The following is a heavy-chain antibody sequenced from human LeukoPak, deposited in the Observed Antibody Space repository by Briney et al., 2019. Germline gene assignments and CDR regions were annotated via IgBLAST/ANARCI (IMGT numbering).Heavy chain of an antibody. CDR3: ATGITGTKRVGYFDY. D-gene: IGHD1-20*01. J-gene: IGHJ4*02. CDR2: IKQDGSEK. CDR1: GFTFSSYW. Sequence: GGSLRLSCAASGFTFSSYWMSWVRQAPGKGLEWVANIKQDGSEKYYVDSVKGRFTISRDNAKNSLYLQMNSLSAEDTAVYYCATGITGTKRVGYFDYWGQGTLVTVSS. V-gene: IGHV3-7*01.